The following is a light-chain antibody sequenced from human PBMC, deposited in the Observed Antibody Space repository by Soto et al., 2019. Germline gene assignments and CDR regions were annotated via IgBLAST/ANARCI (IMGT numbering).Light chain of an antibody. V-gene: IGKV3-20*01. CDR3: QQYSTSPLT. CDR2: GAS. CDR1: ESVSSTY. J-gene: IGKJ4*01. Sequence: EIVLTQSPGTLSLSPGERATLSCRASESVSSTYISWYQQKFGQAPRLLIYGASSRATGIPDRFSGRGSGSGTDFTLPISRLEPEDFAVYYCQQYSTSPLTFGGGTKVDIK.